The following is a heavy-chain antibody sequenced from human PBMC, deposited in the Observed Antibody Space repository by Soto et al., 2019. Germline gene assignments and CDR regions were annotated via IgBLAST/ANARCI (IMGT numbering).Heavy chain of an antibody. CDR2: IYYSGST. CDR1: GGPVSRGSYY. CDR3: ARGDYSNYLFDY. V-gene: IGHV4-61*01. Sequence: SETLSLTCTVSGGPVSRGSYYWSWIRQNPGKGLEWIGYIYYSGSTNYNHSLKSRVTITVDTAKNQFSLKLSSVTAADTAVYYCARGDYSNYLFDYWGQGTRVTVSS. D-gene: IGHD4-4*01. J-gene: IGHJ4*02.